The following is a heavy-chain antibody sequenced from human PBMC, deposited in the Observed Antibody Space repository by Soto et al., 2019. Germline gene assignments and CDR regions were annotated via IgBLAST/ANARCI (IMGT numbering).Heavy chain of an antibody. D-gene: IGHD4-4*01. Sequence: GGSLRLSCAASGFTVSNKYMAWVRQAPGKGLEWVSVIYSGDKTYYADSVKGRFTISKHNSKNTLSLQMNSLRAEDTAVYYCARGPAVTTWGYMDVWGKGTTVTVSS. J-gene: IGHJ6*03. V-gene: IGHV3-53*04. CDR1: GFTVSNKY. CDR3: ARGPAVTTWGYMDV. CDR2: IYSGDKT.